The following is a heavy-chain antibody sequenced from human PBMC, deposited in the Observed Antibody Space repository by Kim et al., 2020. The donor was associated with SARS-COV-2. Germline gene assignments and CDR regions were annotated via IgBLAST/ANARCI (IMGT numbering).Heavy chain of an antibody. J-gene: IGHJ4*02. CDR2: FYIDGTT. CDR3: ARDLSGYYLN. CDR1: GFNVSDNY. V-gene: IGHV3-66*01. Sequence: GGSLRLSCAASGFNVSDNYMAWVRQAPGKGLEWISVFYIDGTTYYADSVKGRFIISRDISKNTVFLQMNTLRADDTAVYFCARDLSGYYLNWGQGTLVT. D-gene: IGHD3-3*01.